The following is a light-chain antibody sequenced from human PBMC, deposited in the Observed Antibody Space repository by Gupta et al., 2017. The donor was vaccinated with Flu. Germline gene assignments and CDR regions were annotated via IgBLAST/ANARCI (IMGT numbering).Light chain of an antibody. V-gene: IGLV1-44*01. Sequence: SVLTQPPSACGTPGQRVTISCSGSSSNIGSNTVNWYQQLPGTAPKHLIYSNNQRPSGVPDRFSGSKSGTSASLAISGLQSEDEADYYCAAWDDSLNGPVFGGGTKLTVL. CDR3: AAWDDSLNGPV. CDR1: SSNIGSNT. CDR2: SNN. J-gene: IGLJ3*02.